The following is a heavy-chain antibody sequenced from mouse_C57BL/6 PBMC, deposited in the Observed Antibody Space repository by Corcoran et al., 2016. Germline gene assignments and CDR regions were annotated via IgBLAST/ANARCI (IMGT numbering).Heavy chain of an antibody. CDR3: TRRLPYAMDY. J-gene: IGHJ4*01. CDR1: GYTFTSYG. CDR2: IYPTSGNT. V-gene: IGHV1-81*01. Sequence: QVQLQQPGAELARPGASVKLFCKASGYTFTSYGISWVKQRTGQGLEWIGEIYPTSGNTYYNEKFKGKATLTADKSSSTAYMELRSLTSEDSAVFFCTRRLPYAMDYWGQGTSVTVSS. D-gene: IGHD6-1*01.